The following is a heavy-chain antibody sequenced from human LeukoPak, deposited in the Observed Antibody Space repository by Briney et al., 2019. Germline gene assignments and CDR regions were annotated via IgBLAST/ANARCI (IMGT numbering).Heavy chain of an antibody. CDR1: GFTFSNYY. J-gene: IGHJ4*02. CDR3: ASHPNYYGSGSYYNEREYYFDY. Sequence: PGGSLRLSCAASGFTFSNYYMSWVRQAPGKGLEWVANINQDGSEKYYVDSVRGRFTISRDNAKNSLYLQMNSLRAEDTAVYYCASHPNYYGSGSYYNEREYYFDYWGQGTLVTVSS. V-gene: IGHV3-7*01. D-gene: IGHD3-10*01. CDR2: INQDGSEK.